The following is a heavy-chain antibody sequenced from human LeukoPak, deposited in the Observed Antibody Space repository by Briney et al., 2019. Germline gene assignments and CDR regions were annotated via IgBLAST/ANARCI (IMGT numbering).Heavy chain of an antibody. V-gene: IGHV3-30*03. D-gene: IGHD3-9*01. CDR2: MSYDGSNN. CDR3: ARVVRDYDILTGYYEALDV. CDR1: GFTFSSYG. Sequence: GGSLRLSCAASGFTFSSYGMHWVRQAPGKGLEWVAVMSYDGSNNYYADSVKGRFTISRDNSKNTLYLQMNSLRAEDTAVYYCARVVRDYDILTGYYEALDVWGQGTMVTVSS. J-gene: IGHJ3*01.